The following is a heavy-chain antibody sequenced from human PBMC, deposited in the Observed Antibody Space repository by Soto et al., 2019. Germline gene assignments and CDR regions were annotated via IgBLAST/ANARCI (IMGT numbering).Heavy chain of an antibody. J-gene: IGHJ3*02. Sequence: GGSLRLSCAASGFTFSSYAMSWVRQAPGKGLEWVSAISGSGGSTYYADSVKGRFTISRDNSKNTLYLQMNSLRAEDTAVYNCAKGHSGEAAAAPRAFDIWGQGTMVTVSS. V-gene: IGHV3-23*01. CDR3: AKGHSGEAAAAPRAFDI. CDR1: GFTFSSYA. D-gene: IGHD6-13*01. CDR2: ISGSGGST.